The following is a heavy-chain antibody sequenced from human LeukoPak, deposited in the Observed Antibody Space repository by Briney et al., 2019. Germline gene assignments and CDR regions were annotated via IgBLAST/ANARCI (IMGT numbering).Heavy chain of an antibody. CDR1: GYTFVKYD. J-gene: IGHJ6*02. D-gene: IGHD2-2*01. V-gene: IGHV1-3*01. CDR2: INAGNGNT. Sequence: GASVKVSCKASGYTFVKYDIHWVRQAPGQRLEWMGWINAGNGNTKYSQKFQGRVTITRDTSASTAYMELSSLRSEDTAVYYCARDPGEYQLLQTVSYGMDVWGQGTTVTVSS. CDR3: ARDPGEYQLLQTVSYGMDV.